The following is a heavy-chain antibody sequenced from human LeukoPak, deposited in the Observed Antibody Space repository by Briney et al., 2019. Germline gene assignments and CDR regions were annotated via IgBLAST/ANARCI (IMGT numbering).Heavy chain of an antibody. Sequence: GSLRLSCAASGFTFSSYALSWARQAPGKGLVGVSRIDPDGGSITYADSVRGRFTISRDNAKNTLYLQMNSLRAEDTGVYYCAREDSGIDYWGQGTLVTVSS. V-gene: IGHV3-74*01. J-gene: IGHJ4*02. CDR3: AREDSGIDY. CDR1: GFTFSSYA. CDR2: IDPDGGSI.